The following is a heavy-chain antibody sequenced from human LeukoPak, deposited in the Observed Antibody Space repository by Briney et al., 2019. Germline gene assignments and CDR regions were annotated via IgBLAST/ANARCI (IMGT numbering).Heavy chain of an antibody. J-gene: IGHJ4*02. V-gene: IGHV3-7*01. CDR3: ATHSNWRFDF. D-gene: IGHD4-11*01. CDR1: GFTFSRYW. Sequence: PGGSLRLSCTDSGFTFSRYWMSWVRQAPGKGLEWLASIKPDGSAAIYVDSMKGRFTISRDNAKNSLYLQMNSLTVEDTAVYYCATHSNWRFDFWGQGTLVTVSS. CDR2: IKPDGSAA.